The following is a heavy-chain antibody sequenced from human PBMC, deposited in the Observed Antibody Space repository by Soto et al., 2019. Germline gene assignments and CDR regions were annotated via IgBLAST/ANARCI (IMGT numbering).Heavy chain of an antibody. J-gene: IGHJ6*03. CDR3: ARGGGYYYYYMDV. V-gene: IGHV3-30*03. D-gene: IGHD1-26*01. Sequence: GGSLRLSCAASGFTFSSYGMHWVRQAPGKGLEWVAVISYDGSNKYYADSVKGRFTISRDNSKNTLYLQMNSLRAEDTAVYYCARGGGYYYYYMDVWGKGTTVTVSS. CDR2: ISYDGSNK. CDR1: GFTFSSYG.